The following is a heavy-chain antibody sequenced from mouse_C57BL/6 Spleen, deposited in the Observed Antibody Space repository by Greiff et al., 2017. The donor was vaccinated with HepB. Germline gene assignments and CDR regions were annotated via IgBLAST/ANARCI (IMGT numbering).Heavy chain of an antibody. CDR3: ARGGGYDSYFDV. CDR2: IYPGSGST. J-gene: IGHJ1*03. Sequence: QVQLQQPGAELVKPGASVKMSCKASGYTFTSYWITWVKQRPGQGLEWIGDIYPGSGSTNYNEKFKSKATLTVDTSSSTAYMQPSSLTSEDSAVYYCARGGGYDSYFDVWGTGTTVTVSS. D-gene: IGHD2-2*01. CDR1: GYTFTSYW. V-gene: IGHV1-55*01.